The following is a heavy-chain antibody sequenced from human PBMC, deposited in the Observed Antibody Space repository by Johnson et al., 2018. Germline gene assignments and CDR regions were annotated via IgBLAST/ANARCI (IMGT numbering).Heavy chain of an antibody. V-gene: IGHV3-30-3*01. D-gene: IGHD5-18*01. CDR2: ISYDGSNK. J-gene: IGHJ3*02. CDR3: ARDAMDTAMERDAFDI. CDR1: GFTFSSYV. Sequence: QVQLVQSGGGVVQPGRSLRLSCAASGFTFSSYVMHWVRQAPGKGLEWVAVISYDGSNKYSADSVKGRFTISRDNSQNTLYLQMNSLRAADTAVYYCARDAMDTAMERDAFDIGGQGTMVTVSS.